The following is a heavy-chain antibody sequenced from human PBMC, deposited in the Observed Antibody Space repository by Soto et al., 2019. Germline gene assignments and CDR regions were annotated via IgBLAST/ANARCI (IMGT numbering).Heavy chain of an antibody. J-gene: IGHJ4*02. CDR1: GFTFSSYA. Sequence: GGSLRLSCAASGFTFSSYAMSWVRQAPGKGLEWVSAISGSGGSTYYADSVKGRFTISRDNSKNTLYLQMNSLRAEDTAVYYCANPGVMGSCPTYYFDYWGQGTLVTVSS. V-gene: IGHV3-23*01. D-gene: IGHD1-26*01. CDR3: ANPGVMGSCPTYYFDY. CDR2: ISGSGGST.